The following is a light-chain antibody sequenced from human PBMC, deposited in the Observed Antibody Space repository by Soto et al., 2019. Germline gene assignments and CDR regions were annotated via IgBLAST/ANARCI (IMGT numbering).Light chain of an antibody. J-gene: IGKJ2*01. CDR1: QSLRHSDGNTY. V-gene: IGKV2-24*01. CDR3: MQGTQFPPYT. CDR2: KIS. Sequence: DIVMTQTPLSSPVTLGQPASISCRSSQSLRHSDGNTYLSWLQQRPGQPPRLLIYKISNRLSGVPDRFSGSGAGTDFTLKISRVEAEDVEVYYCMQGTQFPPYTFGQGTKLEIE.